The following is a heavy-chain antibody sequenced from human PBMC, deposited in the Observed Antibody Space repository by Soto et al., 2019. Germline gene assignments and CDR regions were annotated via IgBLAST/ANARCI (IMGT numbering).Heavy chain of an antibody. CDR3: AVALRFRKLNYYYMDV. J-gene: IGHJ6*03. CDR1: GFTFSSYA. D-gene: IGHD3-3*01. V-gene: IGHV3-64*01. Sequence: GGSLRLSCAASGFTFSSYAMHWVRQAPGKGLEYVSAISSNGGSTYYANSVKGRFTISRENSKKTLYLQMGSLRAEDMAVYYCAVALRFRKLNYYYMDVWGKGTTVTVSS. CDR2: ISSNGGST.